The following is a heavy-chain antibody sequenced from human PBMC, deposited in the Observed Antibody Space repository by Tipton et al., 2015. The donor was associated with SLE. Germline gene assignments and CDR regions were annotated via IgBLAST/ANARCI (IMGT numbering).Heavy chain of an antibody. Sequence: TLSLTCAVSAYSISSGHYWGWIRQPPGKGVEWIGRISHSGNTYYNPSLKSRVTISVDTSKNQFSLKLSSVTAADTAVYYCARESGKAMYYYYYYMDVWGKGTTVTISS. V-gene: IGHV4-38-2*02. CDR2: ISHSGNT. CDR1: AYSISSGHY. J-gene: IGHJ6*03. CDR3: ARESGKAMYYYYYYMDV. D-gene: IGHD4-23*01.